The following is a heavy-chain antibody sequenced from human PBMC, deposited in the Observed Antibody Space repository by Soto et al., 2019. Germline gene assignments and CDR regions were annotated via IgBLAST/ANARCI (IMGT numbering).Heavy chain of an antibody. CDR1: GGTFSSYA. CDR2: IIPIFGTA. D-gene: IGHD3-16*02. V-gene: IGHV1-69*13. Sequence: GASVKVSCKASGGTFSSYAISWVRQAPGQGLEWMGGIIPIFGTANYAQKFQGRVTITADESTSTAYMELSSLRSEDTAVYYCARSSNSCVLGSYRPAYNWFDTWGQGTLVTVAS. J-gene: IGHJ5*02. CDR3: ARSSNSCVLGSYRPAYNWFDT.